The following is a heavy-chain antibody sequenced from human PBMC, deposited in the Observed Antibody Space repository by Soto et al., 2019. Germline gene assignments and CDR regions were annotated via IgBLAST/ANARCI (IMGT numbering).Heavy chain of an antibody. CDR1: GGSIISGGYS. Sequence: SETLSLTCAVSGGSIISGGYSWSWIRKPPGKGLEWIGYIYHSGSTYYNPSLKSRVTISVDRSKNQFSLKLSSVTAADTAVYYCARSPYYYDSSGYGRNWFDPWGQGTLVTVSS. D-gene: IGHD3-22*01. V-gene: IGHV4-30-2*01. CDR3: ARSPYYYDSSGYGRNWFDP. J-gene: IGHJ5*02. CDR2: IYHSGST.